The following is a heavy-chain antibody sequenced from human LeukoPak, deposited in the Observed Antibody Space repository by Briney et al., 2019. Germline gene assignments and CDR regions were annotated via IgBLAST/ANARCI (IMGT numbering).Heavy chain of an antibody. CDR2: ISGSGDRT. Sequence: GGSLRLSCAASGFTFNNYAMSWFRETPGKGVEWVLAISGSGDRTYYAESVKGRFSISRDNSKNTLYLQMHSLRAEDTAVYYCGKRELWHGSGEDAWGQGTTVTVSS. J-gene: IGHJ6*02. D-gene: IGHD3-10*01. V-gene: IGHV3-23*01. CDR3: GKRELWHGSGEDA. CDR1: GFTFNNYA.